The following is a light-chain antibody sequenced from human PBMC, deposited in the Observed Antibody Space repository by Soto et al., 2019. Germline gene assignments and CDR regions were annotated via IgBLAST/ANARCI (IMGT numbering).Light chain of an antibody. J-gene: IGLJ1*01. Sequence: QSVLTQPRSVSGSPGQSVTISCTGTSIDVGDSVFVSWYQQHPGKAPKLMIYVVTKRPSGVPDRFSGSKSGNTASLTISGLQDEDEADYYCSSFAATHTYIFGTGTKVTVL. CDR1: SIDVGDSVF. V-gene: IGLV2-11*01. CDR3: SSFAATHTYI. CDR2: VVT.